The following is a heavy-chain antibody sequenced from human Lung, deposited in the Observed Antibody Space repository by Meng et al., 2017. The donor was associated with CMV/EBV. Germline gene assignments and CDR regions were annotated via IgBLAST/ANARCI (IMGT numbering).Heavy chain of an antibody. Sequence: SESLSLXCIVSGGSISTHYLSWIRHPPGKGLEWIGYVLYNGSANYNPYLTSRVTIPVDTSKNQFSLKLNSWTAADTAVYYCASSRAAWDWLDPWGQGTLVTVSS. V-gene: IGHV4-59*11. D-gene: IGHD6-13*01. CDR2: VLYNGSA. CDR3: ASSRAAWDWLDP. J-gene: IGHJ5*02. CDR1: GGSISTHY.